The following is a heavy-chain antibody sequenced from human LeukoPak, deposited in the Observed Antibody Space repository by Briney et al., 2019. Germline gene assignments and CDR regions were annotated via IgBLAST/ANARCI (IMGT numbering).Heavy chain of an antibody. J-gene: IGHJ3*02. V-gene: IGHV3-53*01. CDR1: GFTVSSNY. D-gene: IGHD5-18*01. CDR2: IYSGGSK. CDR3: ARGVAMGLAFDI. Sequence: PGGSLRLSCAVCGFTVSSNYMSWVRQAPGKGLEWVSVIYSGGSKYYADSVKGRFTISRDNSKNTLYLQMNGLRAEDTAVYYCARGVAMGLAFDIWGQGTMVTVSS.